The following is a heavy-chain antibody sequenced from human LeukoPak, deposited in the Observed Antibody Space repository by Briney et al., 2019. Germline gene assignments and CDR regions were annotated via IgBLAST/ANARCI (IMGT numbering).Heavy chain of an antibody. V-gene: IGHV3-11*06. CDR3: AKDQWSFSLGSPYY. D-gene: IGHD3-10*01. Sequence: GGSLRLSCAASGSTFSDYYMSWIRQAPGKGLEWVSYISSSSSYTNYADSVEGRFTISRDNAKNSLFLQMDSLRAEDTAVYYCAKDQWSFSLGSPYYWGQGTLVTVSS. J-gene: IGHJ4*02. CDR1: GSTFSDYY. CDR2: ISSSSSYT.